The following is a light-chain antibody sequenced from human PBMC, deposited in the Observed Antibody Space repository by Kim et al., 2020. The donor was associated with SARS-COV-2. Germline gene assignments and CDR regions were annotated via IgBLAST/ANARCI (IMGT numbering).Light chain of an antibody. Sequence: PSVRASFTFTCRASQAIVNYFVWFQQKPVTGPKRLIYAASTLESGVTSRCSGSGSGTEFTFTISSLQPEDSETYSCLQHNVYPLTFGEGTKVDIK. CDR1: QAIVNY. V-gene: IGKV1-17*03. CDR3: LQHNVYPLT. J-gene: IGKJ4*01. CDR2: AAS.